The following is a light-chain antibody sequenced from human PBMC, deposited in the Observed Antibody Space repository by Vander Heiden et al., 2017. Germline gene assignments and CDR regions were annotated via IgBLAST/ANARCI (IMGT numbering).Light chain of an antibody. J-gene: IGKJ1*01. CDR2: GAS. V-gene: IGKV3-20*01. CDR1: QSVSSSY. CDR3: QQDGSSPPWT. Sequence: ELVLTQSPGTLSLSPGERATLSCRASQSVSSSYLAWYQQKPGQAPRLLIYGASSRATGIPDRFSGSGSGTDFTLTISRLEPEDFAVYYCQQDGSSPPWTFGQGTKVEIK.